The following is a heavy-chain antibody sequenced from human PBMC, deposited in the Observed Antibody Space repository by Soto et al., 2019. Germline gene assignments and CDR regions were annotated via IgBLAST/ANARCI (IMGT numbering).Heavy chain of an antibody. CDR1: GGSITSYY. CDR3: AGDRSNSPDYFDY. D-gene: IGHD2-15*01. V-gene: IGHV4-59*12. CDR2: FYYSGRT. J-gene: IGHJ4*02. Sequence: SETLSLTCTVSGGSITSYYWSWIRQPPGKSLEWLGYFYYSGRTNYNPSLESRLTISIDTSKNQFSLRLSYVSAADTAVYYCAGDRSNSPDYFDYWGQGTLVTVSS.